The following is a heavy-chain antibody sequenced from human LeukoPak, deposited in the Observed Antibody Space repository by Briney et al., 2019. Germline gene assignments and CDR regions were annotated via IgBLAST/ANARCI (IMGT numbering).Heavy chain of an antibody. CDR2: ISGDGSNT. V-gene: IGHV3-23*01. CDR3: AKDFRGAGYYFDY. J-gene: IGHJ4*02. D-gene: IGHD3-16*01. CDR1: GFSLSSHA. Sequence: GGSLRLSCAASGFSLSSHAMSWVRQAPGKGLEWVSAISGDGSNTYYADSAKGRFTISRDNSKNTLYLQMNSLRAEDTAVYYCAKDFRGAGYYFDYWGQGTLVTVSS.